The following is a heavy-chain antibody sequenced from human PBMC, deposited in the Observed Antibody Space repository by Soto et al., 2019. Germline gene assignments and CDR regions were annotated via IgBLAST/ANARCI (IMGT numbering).Heavy chain of an antibody. J-gene: IGHJ4*02. CDR2: TGATGRTT. CDR1: GFTFNIYA. V-gene: IGHV3-23*01. CDR3: ATGHNTSRSFES. D-gene: IGHD1-20*01. Sequence: SGGSLRLSCAASGFTFNIYAMTWVRQAPGKGLEWVSTTGATGRTTYYADSVKGRFTVSRDNSKNTLDLQMSSLRAEDTAVYYCATGHNTSRSFESWGQGTLVTVSS.